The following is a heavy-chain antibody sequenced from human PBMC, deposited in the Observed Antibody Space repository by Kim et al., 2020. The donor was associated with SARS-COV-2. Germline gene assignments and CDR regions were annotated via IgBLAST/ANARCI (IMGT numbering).Heavy chain of an antibody. Sequence: NPSLKGRVPIAVDTSQNQFSLKLGSVTAAATAVYYCARLSTTVVTRWFDPWGQGTLVTVSS. CDR3: ARLSTTVVTRWFDP. J-gene: IGHJ5*02. V-gene: IGHV4-59*01. D-gene: IGHD4-17*01.